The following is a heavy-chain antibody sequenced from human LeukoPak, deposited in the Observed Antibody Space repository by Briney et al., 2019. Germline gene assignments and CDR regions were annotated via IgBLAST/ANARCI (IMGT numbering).Heavy chain of an antibody. CDR2: INHSGST. J-gene: IGHJ4*02. CDR1: GGSFSGYY. Sequence: SETLSLTCAVYGGSFSGYYWSWIRQPPGKGLEWIGEINHSGSTNYNPSLKSRVTISVDTSKNQFSLKLSSVTAADTAVYYCARMGYYYGSGSYYKYFDYWGQGTLVTVSS. D-gene: IGHD3-10*01. CDR3: ARMGYYYGSGSYYKYFDY. V-gene: IGHV4-34*01.